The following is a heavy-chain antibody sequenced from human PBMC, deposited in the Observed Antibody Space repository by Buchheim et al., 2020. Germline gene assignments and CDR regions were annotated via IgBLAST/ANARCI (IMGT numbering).Heavy chain of an antibody. Sequence: QVQLVESGGGVVQPGRSLRLSCAASGFSFTIHSMHWVRQAPGKGLEWVGIMLEVGSEKTYADSVKGRFTISRDDSKNTLYLHMSSLTTEDTAVYFCARDQMRGRYSIDYWGQGTL. CDR1: GFSFTIHS. J-gene: IGHJ4*02. V-gene: IGHV3-30-3*01. CDR3: ARDQMRGRYSIDY. D-gene: IGHD1-26*01. CDR2: MLEVGSEK.